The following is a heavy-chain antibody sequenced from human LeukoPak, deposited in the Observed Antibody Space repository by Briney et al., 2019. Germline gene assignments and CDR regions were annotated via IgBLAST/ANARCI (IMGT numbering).Heavy chain of an antibody. CDR1: GFTFTTYW. CDR3: ARAYYDSSGYHYFDY. J-gene: IGHJ4*02. V-gene: IGHV3-48*01. CDR2: ISSSSSTI. D-gene: IGHD3-22*01. Sequence: GGSLRLSCAASGFTFTTYWMSWVRQLPGKGLEWVSYISSSSSTIYYADSVKGRFTISRDNAKNSLYLQMNSLRAEDTAVYYCARAYYDSSGYHYFDYWGQGTLVTVSS.